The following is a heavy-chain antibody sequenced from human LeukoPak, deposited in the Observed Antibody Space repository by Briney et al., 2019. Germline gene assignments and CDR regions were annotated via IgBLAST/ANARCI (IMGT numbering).Heavy chain of an antibody. CDR3: ATCDGSRICSYQYYGMDV. D-gene: IGHD2-15*01. CDR2: INSDGSST. J-gene: IGHJ6*02. CDR1: GFTFSSYW. Sequence: GGSLRLSCAASGFTFSSYWMHWVRQAPGKGLVWVSRINSDGSSTNYADSVKGRFTISRDNAKNTLYLQMNSLRAEDTAVYYCATCDGSRICSYQYYGMDVWGQGTTVTVSS. V-gene: IGHV3-74*01.